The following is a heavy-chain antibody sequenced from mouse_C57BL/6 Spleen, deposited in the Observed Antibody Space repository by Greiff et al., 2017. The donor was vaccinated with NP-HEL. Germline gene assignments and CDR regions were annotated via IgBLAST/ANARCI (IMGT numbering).Heavy chain of an antibody. J-gene: IGHJ2*01. V-gene: IGHV1-52*01. D-gene: IGHD3-2*02. CDR1: GYTFTSYW. Sequence: QVQLQQPGAELVRPGSSVKLSCKASGYTFTSYWMHWVKQRPIQGLEWIGNIDPSDSETHYNQKFKDKATLTVDKSSSTAYMQLSSLTSEDSAVYYCAREQLRLGDYFDYWGQGTTLTVSS. CDR2: IDPSDSET. CDR3: AREQLRLGDYFDY.